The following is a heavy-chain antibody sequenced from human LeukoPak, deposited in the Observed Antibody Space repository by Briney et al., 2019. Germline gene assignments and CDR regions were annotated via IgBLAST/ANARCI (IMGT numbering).Heavy chain of an antibody. CDR1: GFTFSGYV. V-gene: IGHV3-21*01. CDR3: ARGPQFSGPGWFDP. D-gene: IGHD3-10*01. CDR2: ITFSSSHI. Sequence: GGSLRLSCAASGFTFSGYVMIWVRQAPGKGLECVSSITFSSSHIYYADSVKGRFTISRDNTKDSLYLQMNSLRAEDTAIYYCARGPQFSGPGWFDPWGQGTLVTVSS. J-gene: IGHJ5*02.